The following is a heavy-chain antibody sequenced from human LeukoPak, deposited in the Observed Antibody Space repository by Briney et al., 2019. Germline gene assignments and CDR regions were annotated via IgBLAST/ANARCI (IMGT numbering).Heavy chain of an antibody. Sequence: PSETLSLTCTVPGGSITSSSYYWGWIRQPPGKGLEWIGSIYYSGSTYYNPSLKSRLTISVDTSKSQFSLKLSSVTAADTALYYCARHSSGSFDYWGQGTLVTVSS. CDR3: ARHSSGSFDY. CDR1: GGSITSSSYY. J-gene: IGHJ4*02. D-gene: IGHD6-19*01. V-gene: IGHV4-39*01. CDR2: IYYSGST.